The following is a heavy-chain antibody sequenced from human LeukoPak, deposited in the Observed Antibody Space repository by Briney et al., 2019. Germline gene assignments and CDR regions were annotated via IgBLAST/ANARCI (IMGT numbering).Heavy chain of an antibody. V-gene: IGHV3-9*01. Sequence: PGGSLRLSCAASGFTFDDYAMHWVRQAPGKGLEWVSGISWNSGSIGYADSVKGRFTISRDNAKNSLYPQMNSRRAEDTALYYWAKDPSPGPGPYYFDYWGQGTLVPVSS. CDR2: ISWNSGSI. CDR3: AKDPSPGPGPYYFDY. J-gene: IGHJ4*02. CDR1: GFTFDDYA.